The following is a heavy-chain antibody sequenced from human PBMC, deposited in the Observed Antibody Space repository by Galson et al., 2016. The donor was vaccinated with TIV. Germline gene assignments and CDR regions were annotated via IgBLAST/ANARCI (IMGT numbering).Heavy chain of an antibody. CDR2: IIRIFGTV. CDR1: GGTLTSYA. J-gene: IGHJ6*03. CDR3: ARDKSGYDTVDHFYYYTNV. Sequence: SVKVSCKASGGTLTSYAVSWVRQAPGQGLEWMGEIIRIFGTVNYAQKFQGRVTITTDESTSAAYMELSSLRSEDTAVYFCARDKSGYDTVDHFYYYTNVWGKGTTVTVSS. V-gene: IGHV1-69*05. D-gene: IGHD5-12*01.